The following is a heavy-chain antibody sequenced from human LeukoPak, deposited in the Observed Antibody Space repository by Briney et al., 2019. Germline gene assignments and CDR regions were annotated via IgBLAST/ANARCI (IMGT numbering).Heavy chain of an antibody. CDR3: ARDRQWPLDY. J-gene: IGHJ4*02. D-gene: IGHD6-19*01. CDR1: GGSISSSSYY. Sequence: SETLSLTCTVSGGSISSSSYYWGWIRQPPGKGLEWIGSIYYSGSTYYNPSLKSRVTISVDTSKNQFSLKLSSVTAADTAVYYCARDRQWPLDYWGQGTLVTVSS. V-gene: IGHV4-39*07. CDR2: IYYSGST.